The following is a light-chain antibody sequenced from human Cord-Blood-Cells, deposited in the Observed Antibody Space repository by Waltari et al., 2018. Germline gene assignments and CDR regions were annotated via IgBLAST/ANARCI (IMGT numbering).Light chain of an antibody. Sequence: QSALTQPRSVSGSPGQSVTISCTGTSSDVGGYNYVSWYQQHPGKAPKLMLYDVSKQPSGVPDGFSGSKSGNTASLTISGLQAEDEADYYCCSYAGSYTFVFGTGTKVTVL. J-gene: IGLJ1*01. CDR3: CSYAGSYTFV. CDR1: SSDVGGYNY. V-gene: IGLV2-11*01. CDR2: DVS.